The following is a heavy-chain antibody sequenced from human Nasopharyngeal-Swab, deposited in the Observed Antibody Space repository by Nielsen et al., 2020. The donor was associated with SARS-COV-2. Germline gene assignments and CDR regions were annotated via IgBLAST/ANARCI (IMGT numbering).Heavy chain of an antibody. Sequence: GSLRLSCTVSGGSISSYYWSWIRQPPGKGLEWIGYIYYSGSTNYNPSLKSRVTISVDTSKNQFSLKLSSVTAADTAVYYCARGLTGYRAEYFQHWGQGTLVTVSS. CDR3: ARGLTGYRAEYFQH. CDR2: IYYSGST. J-gene: IGHJ1*01. V-gene: IGHV4-59*01. D-gene: IGHD3-9*01. CDR1: GGSISSYY.